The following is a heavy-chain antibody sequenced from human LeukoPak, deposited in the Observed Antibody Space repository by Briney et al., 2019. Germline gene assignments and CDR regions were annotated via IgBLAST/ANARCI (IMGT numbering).Heavy chain of an antibody. CDR3: ARDGFELELHWFDA. J-gene: IGHJ5*02. V-gene: IGHV6-1*01. D-gene: IGHD1-7*01. CDR1: GDSVSSNRVA. CDR2: TYYRSKWYN. Sequence: SQTLSLTCAISGDSVSSNRVAWNWIRQSLSRGLEWLGRTYYRSKWYNDYAVSVKCRITINADTSKNQFSLQLNSVTPEDTAVYYCARDGFELELHWFDAWGQGTLVTVSS.